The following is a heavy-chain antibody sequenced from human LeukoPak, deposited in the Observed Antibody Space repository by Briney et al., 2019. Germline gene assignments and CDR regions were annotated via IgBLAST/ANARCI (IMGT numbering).Heavy chain of an antibody. CDR2: IYYSGST. CDR3: ARLGNERITIFGVVIGNNWFDP. J-gene: IGHJ5*02. CDR1: GGSISSSSYY. V-gene: IGHV4-39*01. Sequence: SETLSLTCTVSGGSISSSSYYWGWIRQPPGKGLEWIGSIYYSGSTYYNPSLKSRVSISVDTSKNQFSPKLSSVTAADTAVYYCARLGNERITIFGVVIGNNWFDPWGQGTLVTVSP. D-gene: IGHD3-3*01.